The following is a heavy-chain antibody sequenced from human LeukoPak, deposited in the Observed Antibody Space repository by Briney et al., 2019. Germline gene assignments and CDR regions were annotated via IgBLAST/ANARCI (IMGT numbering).Heavy chain of an antibody. CDR1: GFTFNNYW. CDR3: AKDVHLAAVANFDY. Sequence: GGSLRLSCVASGFTFNNYWMHWLRQAPGKGLVWVSHIKTDGSTTNYADSVRGRFTISRDNAKNTLYLQMDSLRVEDTAVYYCAKDVHLAAVANFDYWGQGTLVTVSS. J-gene: IGHJ4*02. D-gene: IGHD6-19*01. V-gene: IGHV3-74*01. CDR2: IKTDGSTT.